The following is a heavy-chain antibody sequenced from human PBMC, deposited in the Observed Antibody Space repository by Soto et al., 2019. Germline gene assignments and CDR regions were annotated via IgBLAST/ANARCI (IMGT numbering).Heavy chain of an antibody. D-gene: IGHD2-8*01. V-gene: IGHV3-23*01. J-gene: IGHJ6*03. CDR1: GFTFSTYA. CDR2: ITTSGGNT. Sequence: EVQLLESGGGLVQPGGSLRLSCAASGFTFSTYAMSWVRQAPGKGLEWVSTITTSGGNTYHADSVQRRFTISRDNSKNTLYLQMNSLRAEDTAVYYCAGRYCTNGVCYTNYYYSIDVWGKGTTVTVSS. CDR3: AGRYCTNGVCYTNYYYSIDV.